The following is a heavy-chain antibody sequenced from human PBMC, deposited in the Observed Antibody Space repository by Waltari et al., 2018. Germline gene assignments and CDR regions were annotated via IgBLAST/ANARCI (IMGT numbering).Heavy chain of an antibody. Sequence: EVQLVESGGRLVRPGGSLRLSCAASGFNFEDYGMTWVRQAPGKGLGWVSGISGNGGSKGYGDALKGRFNISRDNAKNSLYLEINNLRVDDTALYHCVREHYHLGYLDLWGRGTLVTVSS. CDR2: ISGNGGSK. D-gene: IGHD2-2*01. V-gene: IGHV3-20*01. J-gene: IGHJ2*01. CDR3: VREHYHLGYLDL. CDR1: GFNFEDYG.